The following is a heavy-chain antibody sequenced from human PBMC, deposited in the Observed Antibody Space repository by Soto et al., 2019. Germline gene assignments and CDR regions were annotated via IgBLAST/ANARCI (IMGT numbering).Heavy chain of an antibody. CDR1: GFSISSNY. CDR2: LYSGGTS. CDR3: PRGQQVSTIRGVQGFDY. J-gene: IGHJ4*02. Sequence: EVQLVETGGGLIQPGGSLRLSCAASGFSISSNYMTWVRQAPGKGLEWVSLLYSGGTSYYADSVKGRFTISRDNSKNTLFLQMNRLKTEDTAVYYCPRGQQVSTIRGVQGFDYWGQGTLVTVSS. V-gene: IGHV3-53*02. D-gene: IGHD3-10*01.